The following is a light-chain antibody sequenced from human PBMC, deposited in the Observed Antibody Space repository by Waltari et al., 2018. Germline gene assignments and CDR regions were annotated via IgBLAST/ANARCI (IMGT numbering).Light chain of an antibody. CDR1: HSLLYSDGKTY. CDR3: MQSIQLPFS. CDR2: EIS. J-gene: IGKJ3*01. Sequence: DIVMTQTPLALSVTPGQPASISCKSSHSLLYSDGKTYLYWYQQKPGQPPQLLIYEISNPFSGGPDRFSGSGSGTDCTRKINRVEADDVVVYYCMQSIQLPFSFGPGTKVDI. V-gene: IGKV2D-29*01.